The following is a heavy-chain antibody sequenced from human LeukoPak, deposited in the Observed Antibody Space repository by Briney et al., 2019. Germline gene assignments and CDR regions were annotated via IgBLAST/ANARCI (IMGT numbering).Heavy chain of an antibody. CDR2: ISSNGGST. D-gene: IGHD3-10*01. Sequence: PGGSLRLSCTASGSSFSSYAMYWVRQAPGKGLEYVSAISSNGGSTYYANSVKGRFTISRDNSKNTLYLQMGSLRVEDVAVYYCARDSGSSSAVDYWGQGALVTVSS. V-gene: IGHV3-64*01. J-gene: IGHJ4*02. CDR1: GSSFSSYA. CDR3: ARDSGSSSAVDY.